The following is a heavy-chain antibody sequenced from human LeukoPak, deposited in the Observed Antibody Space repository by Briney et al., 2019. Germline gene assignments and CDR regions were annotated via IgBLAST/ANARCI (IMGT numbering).Heavy chain of an antibody. Sequence: ETLSLTCTASGCSISSYYWSWIRQPAGKGLEWIGRIYTSGSTNYNPSLKSRVTMSVDTSKNHFALKLSAATAADTAVYYFAREDYGANNGFDPWGQGTLVTVSS. D-gene: IGHD4-17*01. J-gene: IGHJ5*02. CDR3: AREDYGANNGFDP. V-gene: IGHV4-4*07. CDR2: IYTSGST. CDR1: GCSISSYY.